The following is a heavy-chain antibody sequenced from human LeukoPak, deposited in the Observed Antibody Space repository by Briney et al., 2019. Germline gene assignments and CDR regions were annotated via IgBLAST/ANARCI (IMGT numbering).Heavy chain of an antibody. CDR2: IYWGDDK. CDR1: GFSVSTDGGG. Sequence: SGPTLVNPTQTLTLTCSCSGFSVSTDGGGVGWIRQPPGKALEWLSLIYWGDDKRYSPSLKNRRPITKDTSKTHVVLTVPNMDPVDTATYSCAHSPFGSAGYRHLDYWGQGTLVTVSS. J-gene: IGHJ4*02. CDR3: AHSPFGSAGYRHLDY. V-gene: IGHV2-5*02. D-gene: IGHD3-10*01.